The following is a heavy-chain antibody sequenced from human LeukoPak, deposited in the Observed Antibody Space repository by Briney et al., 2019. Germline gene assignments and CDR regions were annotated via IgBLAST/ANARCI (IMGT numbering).Heavy chain of an antibody. CDR1: GFTFSNAW. V-gene: IGHV3-30*02. Sequence: GGSLRLSCAASGFTFSNAWMSWVRQAPGKGLEWVAFIRNDGSDKAYEDSVKGRITISTDNSANTLYLQINSLRDDDTAVYYCAKDTLTTGFHLDSWGRGTLVTVSS. J-gene: IGHJ4*02. CDR3: AKDTLTTGFHLDS. CDR2: IRNDGSDK. D-gene: IGHD1-1*01.